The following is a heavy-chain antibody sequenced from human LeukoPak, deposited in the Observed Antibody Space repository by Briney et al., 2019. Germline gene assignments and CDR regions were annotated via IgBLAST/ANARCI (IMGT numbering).Heavy chain of an antibody. J-gene: IGHJ6*03. CDR3: ARIVSDYLYYYYMDV. D-gene: IGHD3-16*01. CDR2: IIPIFGTA. CDR1: GGTFSSYA. Sequence: ASVKVSCKASGGTFSSYAISWVRQAPGQGLEWMGGIIPIFGTANYAQKFQGRVTITADESTSTAYMELSSLRSEDTAVYYCARIVSDYLYYYYMDVWGKGTTVTVSS. V-gene: IGHV1-69*13.